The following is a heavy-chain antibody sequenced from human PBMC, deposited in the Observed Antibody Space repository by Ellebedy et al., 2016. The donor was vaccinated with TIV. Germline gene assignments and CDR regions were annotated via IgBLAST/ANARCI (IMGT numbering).Heavy chain of an antibody. CDR1: GFTVSSNY. CDR3: ASNYYDSSGSLYY. Sequence: GESLKISCAASGFTVSSNYMSWVRQAPGKGLEWVSVIYSGGSTYYADSVKGRFTISRDNSKNTLYLQMNSLRAEDTAVYYCASNYYDSSGSLYYWGQGTLVTVSS. V-gene: IGHV3-53*01. D-gene: IGHD3-22*01. J-gene: IGHJ4*02. CDR2: IYSGGST.